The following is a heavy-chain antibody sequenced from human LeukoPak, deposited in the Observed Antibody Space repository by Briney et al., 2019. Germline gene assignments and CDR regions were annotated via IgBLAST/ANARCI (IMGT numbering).Heavy chain of an antibody. J-gene: IGHJ5*02. V-gene: IGHV1-2*06. CDR3: ARAYSSSWPNWFDP. CDR2: INPNSGYT. Sequence: GASVKVSCKASEYTFTDYYMHWVRQAPGQGLEWMGRINPNSGYTNYAQKLQGRVTMTRDTSISTAYMELSRLTSDDTAVYYCARAYSSSWPNWFDPWGQGTLVTVSS. D-gene: IGHD6-13*01. CDR1: EYTFTDYY.